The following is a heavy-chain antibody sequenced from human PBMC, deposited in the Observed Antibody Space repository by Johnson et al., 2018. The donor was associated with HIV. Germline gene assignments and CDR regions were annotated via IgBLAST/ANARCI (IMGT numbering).Heavy chain of an antibody. Sequence: QVQLQQPGAELVKPGASVKLSCKTSGYTFTSYLMHWVKQRPGRGLEWIGRIDPNSGGTKYNEKFKSKATLTVDKPSSPAYMQLSSLSSEDSAVYYCARYYCSSSVGYWGQGTTLTVSS. CDR3: ARYYCSSSVGY. CDR2: IDPNSGGT. J-gene: IGHJ6*02. V-gene: IGHV1-2*02. CDR1: GYTFTSYL. D-gene: IGHD6-6*01.